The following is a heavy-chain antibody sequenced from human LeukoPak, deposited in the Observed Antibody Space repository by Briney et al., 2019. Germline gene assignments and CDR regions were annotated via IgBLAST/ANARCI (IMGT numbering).Heavy chain of an antibody. D-gene: IGHD5-18*01. CDR3: AREGRYNYGLEKGFDY. CDR2: INHSGST. V-gene: IGHV4-34*01. Sequence: SETLSLTCAVYGGSFSGYYWSWIRQPPGKGLEWIGEINHSGSTNYNPSLKSRVTISVDTSKNQFSLKLSSVTAADTAVYYCAREGRYNYGLEKGFDYWGQGTLVTVSS. CDR1: GGSFSGYY. J-gene: IGHJ4*02.